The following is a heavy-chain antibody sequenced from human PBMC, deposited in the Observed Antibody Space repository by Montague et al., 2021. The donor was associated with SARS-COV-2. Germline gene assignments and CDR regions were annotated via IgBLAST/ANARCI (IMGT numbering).Heavy chain of an antibody. D-gene: IGHD6-13*01. Sequence: SETLSLTCAVYGGSFSGYYWSWIRQPPGKGLEWIGEINHSGSTNYNPSLKSRVTISIDTSKNQFSLKLSSVTAADTAVYYCARDSIAAAGTDYWGQGTLVTVSS. CDR3: ARDSIAAAGTDY. CDR2: INHSGST. V-gene: IGHV4-34*01. J-gene: IGHJ4*02. CDR1: GGSFSGYY.